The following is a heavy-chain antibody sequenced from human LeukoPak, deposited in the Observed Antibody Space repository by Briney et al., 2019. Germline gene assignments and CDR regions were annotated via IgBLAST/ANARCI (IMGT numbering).Heavy chain of an antibody. V-gene: IGHV3-23*01. D-gene: IGHD6-19*01. J-gene: IGHJ4*02. CDR1: GFTFGSYA. CDR2: ISGSGGNT. Sequence: GGSLRISCAASGFTFGSYAMNWVRQGPEKGLEWVSAISGSGGNTYYVDSVKGRFTISRDNSKNTLYLQMNSLRAEDTAMYHCARDLASSTGWEFDYWGQGTLVTVSS. CDR3: ARDLASSTGWEFDY.